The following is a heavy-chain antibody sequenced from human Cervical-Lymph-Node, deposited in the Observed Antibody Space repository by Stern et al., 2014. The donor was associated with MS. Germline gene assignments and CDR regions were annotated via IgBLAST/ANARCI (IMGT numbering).Heavy chain of an antibody. CDR2: INPSSGST. V-gene: IGHV1-46*01. D-gene: IGHD3-16*01. CDR1: GDTFSSNY. Sequence: QVQLVQSGAEVKKPGASVKVSCKASGDTFSSNYMHWVRQAPGQGLEWMGIINPSSGSTTYAQKFQGRVTMTRDTSTSTVYMALSSLRSEDTAVYYCARDQPTLGGPFDIWGQGTMVTVSS. CDR3: ARDQPTLGGPFDI. J-gene: IGHJ3*02.